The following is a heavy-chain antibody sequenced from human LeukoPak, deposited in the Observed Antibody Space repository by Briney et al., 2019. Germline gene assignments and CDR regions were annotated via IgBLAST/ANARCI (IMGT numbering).Heavy chain of an antibody. CDR3: AKVQSLSSSWITFDY. D-gene: IGHD6-13*01. CDR2: ISYDGSNK. V-gene: IGHV3-30*18. J-gene: IGHJ4*02. Sequence: PGGSLRLSCAASGFTFSSYGMHWVRQAPGKGLEWVAVISYDGSNKYYADSVKGRFTISRDNSKNTLYLQMNSLRAEDTAVYYCAKVQSLSSSWITFDYWGQGTLVTASS. CDR1: GFTFSSYG.